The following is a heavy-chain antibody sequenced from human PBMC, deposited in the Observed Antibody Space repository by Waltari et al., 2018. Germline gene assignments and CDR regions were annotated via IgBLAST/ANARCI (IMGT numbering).Heavy chain of an antibody. Sequence: IPLVRQPPGKGLEWVSLISGDGYSTYYADSVKGRFTISRDNSKNSLYLQMSSLRTEDTALYYCAKDMIGGNEEFDYWGQGTLVTVSS. CDR2: ISGDGYST. J-gene: IGHJ4*02. D-gene: IGHD1-1*01. CDR3: AKDMIGGNEEFDY. V-gene: IGHV3-43*02.